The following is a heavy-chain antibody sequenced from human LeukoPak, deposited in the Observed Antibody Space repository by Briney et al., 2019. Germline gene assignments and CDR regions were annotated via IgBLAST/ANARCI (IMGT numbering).Heavy chain of an antibody. J-gene: IGHJ5*02. Sequence: PGGSLRLSCAASGFTFSDYYMSWIRQAPGKGLEWVSYISSSGSTIYYADSVKGRFTISRDNAKNSLYLQMNSLRAGDTAVYYCARGRHYGSGSPYWFDPWGQGTLVTVSS. CDR2: ISSSGSTI. V-gene: IGHV3-11*04. CDR3: ARGRHYGSGSPYWFDP. CDR1: GFTFSDYY. D-gene: IGHD3-10*01.